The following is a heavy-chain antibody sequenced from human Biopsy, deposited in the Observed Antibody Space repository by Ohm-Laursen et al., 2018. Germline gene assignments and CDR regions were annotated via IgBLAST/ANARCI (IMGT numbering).Heavy chain of an antibody. V-gene: IGHV3-23*01. CDR2: INNDGGRT. CDR1: GFPFHNYA. J-gene: IGHJ4*02. Sequence: SLRLSCAASGFPFHNYAMNWVRQAPGKGLEWVSGINNDGGRTDYADSVKGRFTISRDNSKNTLYLQMNSLRAEDTAIYYCAKVADYYNDSGFDDYWDQGTLVTVSS. D-gene: IGHD3-22*01. CDR3: AKVADYYNDSGFDDY.